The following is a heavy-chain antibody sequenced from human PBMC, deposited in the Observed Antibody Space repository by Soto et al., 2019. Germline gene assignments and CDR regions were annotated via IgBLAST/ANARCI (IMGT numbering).Heavy chain of an antibody. Sequence: GGSLRLSCSASGFTFSGYAMHWVRQAPGKGLEYVSAISSNGGSTYYADSVKGRFTISRDNSKNTLYLQMSSLRAEDTAVYYCVKVCLGSGGSHKCGYYFGYCGQGTLVAVSS. CDR2: ISSNGGST. CDR3: VKVCLGSGGSHKCGYYFGY. V-gene: IGHV3-64D*06. CDR1: GFTFSGYA. D-gene: IGHD6-19*01. J-gene: IGHJ4*02.